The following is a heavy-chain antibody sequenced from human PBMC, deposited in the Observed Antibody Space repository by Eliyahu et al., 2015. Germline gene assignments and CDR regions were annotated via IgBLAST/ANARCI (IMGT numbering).Heavy chain of an antibody. J-gene: IGHJ5*02. CDR2: IKQXGSEK. Sequence: EMQLVESGGGSVQPGGSLRLSCVASGFSXSSFWMSWVRXAPGKGLEWVANIKQXGSEKYYVDSVKGRFTISRDNAKNSLSLQMNSLKVEDTAVYSCARSPSGRYSWFDPWGQGTLVTVSS. CDR3: ARSPSGRYSWFDP. D-gene: IGHD1-26*01. CDR1: GFSXSSFW. V-gene: IGHV3-7*03.